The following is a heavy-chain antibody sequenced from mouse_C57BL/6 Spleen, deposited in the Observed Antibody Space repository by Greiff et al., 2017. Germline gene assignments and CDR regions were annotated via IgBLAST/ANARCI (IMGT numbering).Heavy chain of an antibody. Sequence: EVQVVESGGGLVKPGGSLKLSCAASGFSFSSYAMSWVRQTPEKRLEWVATISDGGSYTYYPDNVKGRFTISRDNAKNNLYLQMSHLKSEDTAMYYCARGEDYGNYFDYWGQGTTLTVSS. CDR3: ARGEDYGNYFDY. CDR2: ISDGGSYT. V-gene: IGHV5-4*01. CDR1: GFSFSSYA. D-gene: IGHD2-1*01. J-gene: IGHJ2*01.